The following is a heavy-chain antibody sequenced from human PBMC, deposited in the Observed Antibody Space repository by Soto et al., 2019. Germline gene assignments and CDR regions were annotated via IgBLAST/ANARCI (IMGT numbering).Heavy chain of an antibody. J-gene: IGHJ4*02. CDR3: ARHFNRVYGDDYCDS. Sequence: QLQLHESGPGLVRPSETLSLTCSVSGGSITSGNYYWGWIRQPPGKGLEWIATIHYNGNTYYNPSLKGRVTISVDTSKTQFSLDVNSVTAADTAVYYCARHFNRVYGDDYCDSWGQGTLVTVSS. D-gene: IGHD4-17*01. V-gene: IGHV4-39*01. CDR2: IHYNGNT. CDR1: GGSITSGNYY.